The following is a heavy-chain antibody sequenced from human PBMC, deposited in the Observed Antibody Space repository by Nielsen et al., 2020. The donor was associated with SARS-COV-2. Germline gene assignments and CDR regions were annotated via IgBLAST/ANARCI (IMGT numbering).Heavy chain of an antibody. CDR1: GYSFTSYW. CDR2: IYPGDSDT. V-gene: IGHV5-51*01. Sequence: GESLKISRNGSGYSFTSYWIGWVRQMPGKGLEWMGIIYPGDSDTRYSPSFQGQVTISADKSISTAYLQWSSLKASDTAMYYCARRWSYPGDGSAFDIWVQVTMVTVSS. J-gene: IGHJ3*02. CDR3: ARRWSYPGDGSAFDI. D-gene: IGHD3-10*01.